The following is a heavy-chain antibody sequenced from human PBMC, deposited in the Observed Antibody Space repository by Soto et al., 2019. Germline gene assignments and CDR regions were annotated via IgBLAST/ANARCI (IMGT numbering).Heavy chain of an antibody. Sequence: EVQLVESGGGLVQPGGSLRLSCAASGFTFSSYSMNWVRQAPGKGLEWVSYISGSSVSIYSADSVRGRFTVSRDNAKNSLYRQMSSLRDEDTAVYYCARLTSTMYGMDVWGQGTTVTVSS. CDR3: ARLTSTMYGMDV. J-gene: IGHJ6*02. V-gene: IGHV3-48*02. CDR2: ISGSSVSI. CDR1: GFTFSSYS.